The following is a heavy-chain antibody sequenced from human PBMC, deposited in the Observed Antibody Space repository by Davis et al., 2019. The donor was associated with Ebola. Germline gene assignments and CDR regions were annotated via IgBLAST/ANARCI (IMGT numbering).Heavy chain of an antibody. D-gene: IGHD3-10*01. CDR2: IYYTGSA. V-gene: IGHV4-59*03. Sequence: PSETLSLPFTVSGVSISRHYWSWIRQPPGKRLEWIGSIYYTGSAYYNSSLASRATISVDTSKNQFSLKLTSVTAADTAMYYCSERGSSVWGQGTLVTVSS. CDR1: GVSISRHY. J-gene: IGHJ4*02. CDR3: SERGSSV.